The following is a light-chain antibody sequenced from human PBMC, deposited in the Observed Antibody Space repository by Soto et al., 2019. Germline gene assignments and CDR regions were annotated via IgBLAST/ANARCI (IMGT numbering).Light chain of an antibody. Sequence: EIVLTQSPGTLSLSPGERATFSCRASESVRSTHLAWYQHKPGQAPRLLIYGASNRASGIPDRFSAGGSGTDFTLVISRLEPEDFAVYYCQQYDSSSTYTFGPGTRLEIK. V-gene: IGKV3-20*01. CDR3: QQYDSSSTYT. CDR1: ESVRSTH. J-gene: IGKJ2*01. CDR2: GAS.